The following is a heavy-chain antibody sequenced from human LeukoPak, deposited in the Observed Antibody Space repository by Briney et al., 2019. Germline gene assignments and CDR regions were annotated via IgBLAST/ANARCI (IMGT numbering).Heavy chain of an antibody. CDR3: ARGSGTITMVRGVFYGMDV. CDR1: GYTFTSYA. Sequence: SVKVSCKASGYTFTSYAMHWVRQAPGQRLEWMGGIIPIFGTPNYAQKFQGRVTITADESTSTAYMELSSLRSEDTAVYYCARGSGTITMVRGVFYGMDVWGQGTTVTVSS. CDR2: IIPIFGTP. J-gene: IGHJ6*02. V-gene: IGHV1-69*13. D-gene: IGHD3-10*01.